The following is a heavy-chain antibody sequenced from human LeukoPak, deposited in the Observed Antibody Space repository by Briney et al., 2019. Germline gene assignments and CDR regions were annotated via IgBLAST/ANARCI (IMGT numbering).Heavy chain of an antibody. Sequence: ATVKVSCKASGYTFTGYFIHWVRQAPGQGLEWMGWINPNSGGTNYAQKFQGRVTMTRDTSISTAYMELSRLRSDDTAVYYCARDERYDSSGYPFDYWGQGTLVTVSS. J-gene: IGHJ4*02. CDR1: GYTFTGYF. CDR3: ARDERYDSSGYPFDY. D-gene: IGHD3-22*01. V-gene: IGHV1-2*02. CDR2: INPNSGGT.